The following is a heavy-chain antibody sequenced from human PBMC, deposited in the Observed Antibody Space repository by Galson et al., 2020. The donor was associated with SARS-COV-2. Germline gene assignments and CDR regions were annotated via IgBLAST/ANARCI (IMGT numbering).Heavy chain of an antibody. CDR2: IDWTSTFI. V-gene: IGHV3-23*05. Sequence: GESLKISCATSGFTFGSYAMTWVRQTPGKGLEWVSAIDWTSTFIYYGDSVKGRFTTSRDNSKNTLYLQMNGLRTEDTAVYYCAKNFATGLAYYDSWGQGSLVTVSS. D-gene: IGHD2-21*01. CDR1: GFTFGSYA. J-gene: IGHJ4*02. CDR3: AKNFATGLAYYDS.